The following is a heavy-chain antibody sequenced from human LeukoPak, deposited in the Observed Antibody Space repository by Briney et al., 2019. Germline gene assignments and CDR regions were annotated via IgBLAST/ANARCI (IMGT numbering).Heavy chain of an antibody. V-gene: IGHV3-30*18. Sequence: GGSLRLSCAASGFTFSTFAMHWVRQAPGKGLEWVAVISNDGGNKHHADSVRGRFTISRDNSKNTLYLQMNSLGPEDSAVYYCAKDTSSWYYRYFQHWGQGILVTVSS. CDR1: GFTFSTFA. D-gene: IGHD6-13*01. J-gene: IGHJ1*01. CDR3: AKDTSSWYYRYFQH. CDR2: ISNDGGNK.